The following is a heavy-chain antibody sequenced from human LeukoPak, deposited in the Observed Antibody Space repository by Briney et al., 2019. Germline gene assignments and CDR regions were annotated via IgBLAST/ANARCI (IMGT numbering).Heavy chain of an antibody. CDR1: GGSISTYF. Sequence: SETLSLTCTVSGGSISTYFWSWIRQPPGKGRECIGYIYHDGTTNYNPSLNSRVTISVDTSQNQFSLKLSSVTAADTAVYYCARGETYSSGWPYFDYWGQGTLVTVSS. J-gene: IGHJ4*02. CDR3: ARGETYSSGWPYFDY. CDR2: IYHDGTT. V-gene: IGHV4-59*01. D-gene: IGHD6-19*01.